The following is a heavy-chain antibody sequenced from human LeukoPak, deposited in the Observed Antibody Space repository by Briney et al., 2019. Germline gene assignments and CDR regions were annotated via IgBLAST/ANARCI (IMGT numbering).Heavy chain of an antibody. CDR2: IYYSGST. D-gene: IGHD1-26*01. Sequence: SETLSLTCTVSRGSISSGGYYWSWIRQHPGKGLEWIGYIYYSGSTYYNPSLKSRVTISVDTSKNQFSLKLSSVTAADTAVYYCAREKCGSRNWFDPWGQGTLVTVSS. CDR1: RGSISSGGYY. V-gene: IGHV4-31*03. CDR3: AREKCGSRNWFDP. J-gene: IGHJ5*02.